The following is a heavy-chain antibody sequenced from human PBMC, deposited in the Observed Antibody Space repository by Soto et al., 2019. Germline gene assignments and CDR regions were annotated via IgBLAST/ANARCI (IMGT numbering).Heavy chain of an antibody. V-gene: IGHV3-74*01. D-gene: IGHD3-3*01. Sequence: GGSLRLSCTASGFTFSSYWMHWVRQAPGEGLVWVSHIVGDGSFTDYAAAVKGRFTISRDNAKNTVYLQMNSLRAEDTAVYYCATLNSFGADYWGQGTLVTVSS. CDR2: IVGDGSFT. CDR3: ATLNSFGADY. J-gene: IGHJ4*02. CDR1: GFTFSSYW.